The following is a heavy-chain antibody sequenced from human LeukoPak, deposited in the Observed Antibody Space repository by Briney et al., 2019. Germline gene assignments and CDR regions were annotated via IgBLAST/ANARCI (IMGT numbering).Heavy chain of an antibody. V-gene: IGHV4-61*02. CDR1: GGSISSGSYY. J-gene: IGHJ4*02. Sequence: PSETLSLTCTVSGGSISSGSYYWSWIRQPAGKGLEWIGRIYTSGSTNYNPSLKSRVTISVDTSKNQFSLKLTSVTAADTAVYYCARANSLAMVRGIQIDYWGQGTLVTVSS. CDR3: ARANSLAMVRGIQIDY. CDR2: IYTSGST. D-gene: IGHD3-10*01.